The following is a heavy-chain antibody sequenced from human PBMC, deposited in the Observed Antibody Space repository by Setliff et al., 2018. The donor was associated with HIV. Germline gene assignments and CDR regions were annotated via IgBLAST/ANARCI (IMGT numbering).Heavy chain of an antibody. CDR3: ARGGYSSSWYTYYGMDV. D-gene: IGHD6-13*01. Sequence: PSETLSLTCAIYGGSFSNYYWTWIRQPPGKGLEWIGEINHSGSTNYNPSLKSRVSISVDTSKNQFSLKLSSVTAADTAVYYCARGGYSSSWYTYYGMDVWRQGTTVTVSS. CDR2: INHSGST. CDR1: GGSFSNYY. J-gene: IGHJ6*02. V-gene: IGHV4-34*01.